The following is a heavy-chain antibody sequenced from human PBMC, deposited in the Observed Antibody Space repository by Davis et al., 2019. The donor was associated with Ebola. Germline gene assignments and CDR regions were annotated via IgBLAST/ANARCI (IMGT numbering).Heavy chain of an antibody. CDR2: TYYRSKWYN. D-gene: IGHD6-19*01. J-gene: IGHJ5*02. Sequence: SETLSLTCAISGDSVSSNSAAWNWIRQSPSRGLEWLGRTYYRSKWYNDYAVSVKSRLTINPDTSKNQFSLQLNSVTPEDTAVYYCAREGWVDIAVAVTGHWFDPWGQGTLVTVSS. CDR1: GDSVSSNSAA. V-gene: IGHV6-1*01. CDR3: AREGWVDIAVAVTGHWFDP.